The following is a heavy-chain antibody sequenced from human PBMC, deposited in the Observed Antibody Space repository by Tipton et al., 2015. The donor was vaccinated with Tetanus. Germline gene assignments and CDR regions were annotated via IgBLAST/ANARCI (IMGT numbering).Heavy chain of an antibody. CDR3: ARANFESSKKGPFDS. CDR2: VSYSGRT. J-gene: IGHJ4*02. Sequence: LRLSCTVSGGSVRSGDYSWNWIRQPPGKGLEWLAYVSYSGRTSSNYSLKSRITISQDTSKNQFSLSLTSVTAADTAVYFCARANFESSKKGPFDSWGQGTLVIVSA. V-gene: IGHV4-61*08. CDR1: GGSVRSGDYS. D-gene: IGHD5-24*01.